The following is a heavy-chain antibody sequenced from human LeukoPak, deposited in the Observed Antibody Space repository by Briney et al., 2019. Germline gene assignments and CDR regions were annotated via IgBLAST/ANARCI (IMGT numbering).Heavy chain of an antibody. CDR2: ISWNSGSI. J-gene: IGHJ3*02. CDR3: AKDFYRLGEFDAFDN. D-gene: IGHD3-16*01. V-gene: IGHV3-9*01. Sequence: PGGSLRLSCAASGFTFDDYAMHCVRHSPGRALEWVLGISWNSGSIGYADSVKGRFTISRDNAKNSLYLKMNSLRVADTALYYCAKDFYRLGEFDAFDNWGQGTMVTVSS. CDR1: GFTFDDYA.